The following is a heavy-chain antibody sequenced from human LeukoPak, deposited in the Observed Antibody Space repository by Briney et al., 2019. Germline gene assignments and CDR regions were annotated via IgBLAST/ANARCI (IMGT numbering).Heavy chain of an antibody. Sequence: PGGSLRLSCAASGFTVSSNYMSWVRQAPGKGLEWVSVIYSGGSTYYADSVKGRFTISRDNSKNTLYLQMNSLRAEDTAVYYCASLPRRVVVITKGFDYWGQGTLVTVSS. CDR2: IYSGGST. V-gene: IGHV3-66*01. CDR3: ASLPRRVVVITKGFDY. D-gene: IGHD3-22*01. J-gene: IGHJ4*02. CDR1: GFTVSSNY.